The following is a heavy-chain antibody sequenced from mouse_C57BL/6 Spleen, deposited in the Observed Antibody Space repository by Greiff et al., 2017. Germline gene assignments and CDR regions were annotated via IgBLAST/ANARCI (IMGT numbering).Heavy chain of an antibody. J-gene: IGHJ2*01. CDR2: INPSSGYT. Sequence: QVQLQQSGAELARPGASVKMSCKASGYTFTSYTMHWVKQRPGQGLEWIGYINPSSGYTKYNQKFKDKATLTADKSSSTAYMQLSSLTSEDSAVYYCARSFITTVVATLDYWGQGTTLTVSS. V-gene: IGHV1-4*01. CDR3: ARSFITTVVATLDY. D-gene: IGHD1-1*01. CDR1: GYTFTSYT.